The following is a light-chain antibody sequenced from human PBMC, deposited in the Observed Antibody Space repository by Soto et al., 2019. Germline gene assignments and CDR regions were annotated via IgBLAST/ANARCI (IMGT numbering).Light chain of an antibody. Sequence: AIQMTQSPSSLSASVGDRVTITCRASQGIRRDLGWYQQKPGQPPKLLVYAASNLQSGVTSRFSGRGSATDFPLTISSLQPEDSATYYCQQDYNYPGTFGQGTKVEI. CDR3: QQDYNYPGT. J-gene: IGKJ1*01. V-gene: IGKV1-6*01. CDR2: AAS. CDR1: QGIRRD.